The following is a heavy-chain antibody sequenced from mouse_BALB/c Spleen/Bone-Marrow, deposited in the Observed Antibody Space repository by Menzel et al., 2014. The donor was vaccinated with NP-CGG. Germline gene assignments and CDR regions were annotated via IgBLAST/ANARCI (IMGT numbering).Heavy chain of an antibody. V-gene: IGHV3-6*02. CDR2: ITYDGSD. CDR1: GYSITSGYY. Sequence: EVHLVESGPGLVKPSQSLSLTCSVTGYSITSGYYWNWIRQFPGNKLEWMGYITYDGSDNYNPSLKNRISITRDTSKNQFFLKLNPVTTEDTATYYCARRGYGDLDYWGQGTTLTVSS. D-gene: IGHD2-13*01. CDR3: ARRGYGDLDY. J-gene: IGHJ2*01.